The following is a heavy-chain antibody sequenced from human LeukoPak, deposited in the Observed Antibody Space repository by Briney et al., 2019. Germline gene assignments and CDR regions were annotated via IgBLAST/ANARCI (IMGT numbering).Heavy chain of an antibody. J-gene: IGHJ4*02. V-gene: IGHV3-7*02. CDR3: ATSTPGLDN. D-gene: IGHD2-8*02. CDR1: GFTFSNNW. Sequence: GGSLRLSCAASGFTFSNNWMNWVRQAPGRGLEWVANINQNGREKYYVDSVGGRFTISRDNPKNPLYLQMNSLRAEDTAVYYCATSTPGLDNWGQGTLVTVSS. CDR2: INQNGREK.